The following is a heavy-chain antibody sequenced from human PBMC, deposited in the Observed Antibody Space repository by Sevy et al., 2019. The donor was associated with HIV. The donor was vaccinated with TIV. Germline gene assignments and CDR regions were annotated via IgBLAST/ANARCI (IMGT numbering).Heavy chain of an antibody. J-gene: IGHJ3*02. CDR1: GFTFSSYA. CDR2: ISGSGGST. V-gene: IGHV3-23*01. CDR3: AKDRMAVAGHDDAFEI. D-gene: IGHD6-19*01. Sequence: GGSLRLSCAASGFTFSSYAMSWVRQAPGKGLEWVSAISGSGGSTYYADSVKGRFTISRDNSKNTLHMQMNSLKADDKAVYYCAKDRMAVAGHDDAFEIWGQVTMVTVSS.